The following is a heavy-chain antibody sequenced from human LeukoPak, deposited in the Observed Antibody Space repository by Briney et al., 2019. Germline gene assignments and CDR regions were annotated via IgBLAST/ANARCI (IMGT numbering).Heavy chain of an antibody. CDR2: INHSGST. Sequence: SETLSLTCAVYGGSFSGYYWSWIRQPPGKGLEWIGEINHSGSTNYNPSLKSRVTISVDTSKNQFSLKLSSVTAADTAVYYCARGPPLRYFDWLLCDYWGREPWSPSPQ. V-gene: IGHV4-34*01. CDR1: GGSFSGYY. D-gene: IGHD3-9*01. CDR3: ARGPPLRYFDWLLCDY. J-gene: IGHJ4*02.